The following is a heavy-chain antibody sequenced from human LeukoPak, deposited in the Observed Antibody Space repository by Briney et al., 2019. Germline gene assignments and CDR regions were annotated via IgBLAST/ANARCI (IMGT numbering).Heavy chain of an antibody. CDR2: ISSTGGTT. J-gene: IGHJ6*04. CDR1: GITFSSYG. CDR3: AELGITMIGGV. D-gene: IGHD3-10*02. V-gene: IGHV3-23*01. Sequence: GGSLRLSCAASGITFSSYGMSWVRQAPGKGLEWVSSISSTGGTTYYADSVKGRFTISRDNSKNTLYLHMNSLRAEDTAVYYCAELGITMIGGVWGKGTTVTISS.